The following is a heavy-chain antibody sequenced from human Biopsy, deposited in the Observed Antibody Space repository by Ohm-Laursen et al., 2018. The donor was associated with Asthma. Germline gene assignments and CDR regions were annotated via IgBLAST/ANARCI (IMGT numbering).Heavy chain of an antibody. Sequence: SLRLSCAASGFSFSNFAIHWVRQAPGKGLEWVGVISKDASTQDYADSVKGRFTMARDNSKNTLDLQMNSLREEDTAVYYCVRDGTDDAFDIWGQGTVFSVSS. CDR1: GFSFSNFA. D-gene: IGHD1-1*01. CDR3: VRDGTDDAFDI. J-gene: IGHJ3*02. V-gene: IGHV3-30*01. CDR2: ISKDASTQ.